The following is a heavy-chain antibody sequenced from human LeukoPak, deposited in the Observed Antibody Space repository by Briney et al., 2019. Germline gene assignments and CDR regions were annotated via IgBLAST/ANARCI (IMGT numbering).Heavy chain of an antibody. D-gene: IGHD5-18*01. CDR3: ARDVGCSYGYEGYYFDY. J-gene: IGHJ4*02. V-gene: IGHV3-21*01. Sequence: GGSLRLSCAASGFTFSSYSMNWVRQAPGKGLEWVSSISSSSSYIYYADSVKGRFTISRDNAKNSLYLQMNSLRAEDTAVYYCARDVGCSYGYEGYYFDYWGQGTLVTVSS. CDR2: ISSSSSYI. CDR1: GFTFSSYS.